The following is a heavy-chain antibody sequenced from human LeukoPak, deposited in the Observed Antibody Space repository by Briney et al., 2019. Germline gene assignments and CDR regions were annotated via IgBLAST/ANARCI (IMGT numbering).Heavy chain of an antibody. J-gene: IGHJ4*02. CDR2: ISSSSSYI. CDR3: ARGGLRSWYYFDY. Sequence: GGSLRLSCAASGLTFSSYSMNWVRQAPGKGLEWVSSISSSSSYIYYADSVKGRFTISRDNAKNSLYLQMNSLRAEDTAVYYCARGGLRSWYYFDYWGQGTLVTVSS. CDR1: GLTFSSYS. V-gene: IGHV3-21*01. D-gene: IGHD6-13*01.